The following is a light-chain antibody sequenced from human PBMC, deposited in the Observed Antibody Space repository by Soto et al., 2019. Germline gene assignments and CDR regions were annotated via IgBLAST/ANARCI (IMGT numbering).Light chain of an antibody. J-gene: IGKJ5*01. Sequence: EILFTPSPCTLSVSPGARATLSCRASQSVGSLLAWYQQKPGQAPRLLIYRASSRAAGISGSFSGSGSGTEFTLTITSLQSEDFAVYYCQQYNEWPLTFGQGTRLEIK. CDR2: RAS. CDR3: QQYNEWPLT. V-gene: IGKV3-15*01. CDR1: QSVGSL.